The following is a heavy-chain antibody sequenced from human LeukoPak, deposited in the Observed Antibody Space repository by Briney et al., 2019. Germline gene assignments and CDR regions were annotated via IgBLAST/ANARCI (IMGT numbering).Heavy chain of an antibody. CDR3: ARSQGYSYAYFDY. V-gene: IGHV4-59*08. CDR1: GGSISSYY. D-gene: IGHD5-18*01. CDR2: IYYSGST. Sequence: ASETLSLTCTVSGGSISSYYWSWIRQPPGXGLEWIGYIYYSGSTNYNPSLKSRVTISVDTSKNLFSLKLSSVTAADTAVYYCARSQGYSYAYFDYWGQGTLVTVSS. J-gene: IGHJ4*02.